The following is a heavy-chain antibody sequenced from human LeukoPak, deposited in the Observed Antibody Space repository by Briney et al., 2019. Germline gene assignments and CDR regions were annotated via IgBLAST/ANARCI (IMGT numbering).Heavy chain of an antibody. CDR2: INPNSGGT. CDR1: GYSFTGYY. V-gene: IGHV1-2*02. J-gene: IGHJ6*02. D-gene: IGHD2-2*01. Sequence: GASVKVSCKASGYSFTGYYMHWVRQAPGPGLDLIVWINPNSGGTNYAQKFQGRVTMTRDTSISTAYMELSRLRSDDTAVYYCATLPAASYYYYYGMDVWGQGTTVTVSS. CDR3: ATLPAASYYYYYGMDV.